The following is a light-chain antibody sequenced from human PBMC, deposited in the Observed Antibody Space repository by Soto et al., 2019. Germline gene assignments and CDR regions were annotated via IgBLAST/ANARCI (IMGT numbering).Light chain of an antibody. CDR3: AAWDDSLNGVV. V-gene: IGLV1-44*01. CDR1: SSNIASNT. J-gene: IGLJ2*01. CDR2: TDN. Sequence: QAVVTQPPSESGTPGQRVTISCSGSSSNIASNTVNWYQQLPGTAPKVLIYTDNQRPSGVPDRFSGSKSGTSASLAISGLQSEDEADYYCAAWDDSLNGVVFGGGTKLTVL.